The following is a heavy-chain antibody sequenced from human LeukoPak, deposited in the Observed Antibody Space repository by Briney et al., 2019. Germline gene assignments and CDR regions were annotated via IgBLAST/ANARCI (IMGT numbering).Heavy chain of an antibody. CDR3: ARVSSGFGANYYYYYMDV. J-gene: IGHJ6*03. CDR2: IYYSGST. CDR1: GGSISSYY. Sequence: SETLSLTCTVSGGSISSYYWSWVRQPPGKGLEWIGYIYYSGSTNYNPSLKSRVTISVDTSKNQFSLKLSSVTAADTAVYYCARVSSGFGANYYYYYMDVWGKGTTVTISS. V-gene: IGHV4-59*01. D-gene: IGHD3-10*01.